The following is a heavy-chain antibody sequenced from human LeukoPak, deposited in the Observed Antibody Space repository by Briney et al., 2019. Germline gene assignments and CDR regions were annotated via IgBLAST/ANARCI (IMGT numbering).Heavy chain of an antibody. CDR2: INLNSGGT. J-gene: IGHJ4*02. D-gene: IGHD4-23*01. V-gene: IGHV1-2*02. Sequence: ASVKVSCKTSGYTFTGYYIHWVRQAPGQGLEWMGWINLNSGGTNYAQKFQGGVSVTRDTSISTVYMESSRLRYDDTAVYYCARDLGTVATPYFVYWGGGTVVTVSS. CDR1: GYTFTGYY. CDR3: ARDLGTVATPYFVY.